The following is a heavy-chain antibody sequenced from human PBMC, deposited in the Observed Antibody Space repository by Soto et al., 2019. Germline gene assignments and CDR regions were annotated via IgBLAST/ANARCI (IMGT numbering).Heavy chain of an antibody. CDR2: IYHSGST. D-gene: IGHD2-15*01. V-gene: IGHV4-4*02. CDR1: GGSISSNNW. Sequence: QVQLQESGPGLVKPSETLSLTCAVSGGSISSNNWWSWVRQTPGKGLEWIGEIYHSGSTNYNPSLKSRVTISLDKSNNGFSLSLTSMTAADTAVYYCARREGDCRGRSCPFYHDWGQGTLVTASS. J-gene: IGHJ4*02. CDR3: ARREGDCRGRSCPFYHD.